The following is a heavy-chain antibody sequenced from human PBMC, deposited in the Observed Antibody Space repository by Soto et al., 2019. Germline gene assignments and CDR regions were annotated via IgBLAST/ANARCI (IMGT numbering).Heavy chain of an antibody. CDR2: IYYSGST. V-gene: IGHV4-39*01. CDR1: GGSMSSKRYH. D-gene: IGHD5-18*01. J-gene: IGHJ4*02. CDR3: ARGIQLWDY. Sequence: PSETRCVRCTGSGGSMSSKRYHWGWIRQPPGKGLEWIGSIYYSGSTYYNPSLKSRVTISVDTSKNQFSLKLSSVTAADTAVYYCARGIQLWDYWGQGPLVTVS.